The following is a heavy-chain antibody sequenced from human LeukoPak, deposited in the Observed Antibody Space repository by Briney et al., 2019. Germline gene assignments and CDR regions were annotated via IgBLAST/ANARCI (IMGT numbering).Heavy chain of an antibody. CDR1: GGSINSGTFY. J-gene: IGHJ4*02. D-gene: IGHD1-26*01. CDR3: ARRSDSGSDDGEDYFDY. Sequence: SETLSLACTVSGGSINSGTFYRGWIRQPPGKGLEWIGSMYYDGSSYYNPSLKSRVTTSVDTSKNQFSLKLTSVTAADTAVYFCARRSDSGSDDGEDYFDYRGQGTLVTVSS. V-gene: IGHV4-39*01. CDR2: MYYDGSS.